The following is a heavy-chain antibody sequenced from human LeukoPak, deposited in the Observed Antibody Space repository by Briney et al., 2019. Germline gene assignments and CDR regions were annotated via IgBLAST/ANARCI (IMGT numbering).Heavy chain of an antibody. CDR3: AKDPNGDYIGTFDI. D-gene: IGHD4-17*01. J-gene: IGHJ3*02. CDR1: GFTFSNYA. Sequence: GGSLRLSCAASGFTFSNYAMSWVRQAPGKGLEWVSAISGGGTSTYCADSVKGRFTSSRDNSKNTLYLQMNSLRAEDTAVYYCAKDPNGDYIGTFDIWGQGTKVTVSS. V-gene: IGHV3-23*01. CDR2: ISGGGTST.